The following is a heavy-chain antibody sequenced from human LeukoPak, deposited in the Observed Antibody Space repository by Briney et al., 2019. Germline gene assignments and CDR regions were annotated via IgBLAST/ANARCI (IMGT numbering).Heavy chain of an antibody. CDR1: GDSISSNSDY. D-gene: IGHD2-15*01. CDR2: VYNTGSS. Sequence: SETLSLTCTVSGDSISSNSDYWGWFRQPPGKGLEWIGTVYNTGSSYYNPSLKSRATISVDTSKNQFSLKLSSVTAADTAFFYCARHGHCSDGTCYSVGSWGQGALVTVSS. V-gene: IGHV4-39*01. CDR3: ARHGHCSDGTCYSVGS. J-gene: IGHJ4*02.